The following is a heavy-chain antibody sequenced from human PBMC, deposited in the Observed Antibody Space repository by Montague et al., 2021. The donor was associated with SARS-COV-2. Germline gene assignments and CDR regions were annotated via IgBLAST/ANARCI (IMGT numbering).Heavy chain of an antibody. J-gene: IGHJ5*02. Sequence: SLRLSCAASGFTFSSFEMTWVRQAPGKGLEWISHISDSGRTTFYXXSLKGRFTVSRDNAKNSLYLQMNSLRAEDTALYFCAGDQGYSYGLGHWGQGTLVTVSS. D-gene: IGHD5-18*01. V-gene: IGHV3-48*03. CDR1: GFTFSSFE. CDR3: AGDQGYSYGLGH. CDR2: ISDSGRTT.